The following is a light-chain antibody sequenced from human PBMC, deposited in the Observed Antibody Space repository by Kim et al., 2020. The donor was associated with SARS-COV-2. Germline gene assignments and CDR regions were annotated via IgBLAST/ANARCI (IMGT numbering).Light chain of an antibody. CDR3: ATWDSSLNGQWV. V-gene: IGLV1-44*01. CDR2: SND. CDR1: CSNSGSDN. J-gene: IGLJ3*02. Sequence: RVSSSCWGSCSNSGSDNVNWYQKLPGAAPKLLIYSNDQRPSGVPARVSGSKSGTAASLAISGLQSEDEADYYCATWDSSLNGQWVFGGGTQLTVL.